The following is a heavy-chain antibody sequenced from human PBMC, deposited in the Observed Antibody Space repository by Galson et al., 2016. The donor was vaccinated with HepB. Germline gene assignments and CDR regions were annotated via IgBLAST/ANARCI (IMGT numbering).Heavy chain of an antibody. CDR3: ARSLAAMGGLDY. D-gene: IGHD6-25*01. V-gene: IGHV1-2*02. J-gene: IGHJ4*02. CDR1: GYTFTGYY. CDR2: FNPNSGDT. Sequence: SVKVSCKASGYTFTGYYFHWVRQAPGQGLEWMGCFNPNSGDTNYAQRFQGRVTMTKDTSISTAYMELTRLKSDDTAVYYCARSLAAMGGLDYWGQGTLVTVPS.